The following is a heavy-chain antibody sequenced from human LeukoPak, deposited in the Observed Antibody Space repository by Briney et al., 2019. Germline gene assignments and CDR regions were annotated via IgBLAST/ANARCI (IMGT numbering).Heavy chain of an antibody. Sequence: KPGGSLRLSCVASGFTFSDYAMNWVRQAPGKGLEWVSSISPSSSYIYYADSVRGRFTISRDNAENSVFLRMDSLRAEDTAVYYCAHSGGYAYGLDYWGQGTLVTVSS. CDR1: GFTFSDYA. CDR2: ISPSSSYI. V-gene: IGHV3-21*01. D-gene: IGHD5-18*01. J-gene: IGHJ4*02. CDR3: AHSGGYAYGLDY.